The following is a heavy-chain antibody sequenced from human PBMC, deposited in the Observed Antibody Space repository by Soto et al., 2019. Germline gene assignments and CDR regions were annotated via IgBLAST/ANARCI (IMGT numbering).Heavy chain of an antibody. D-gene: IGHD3-22*01. CDR2: IIPSNGTA. Sequence: ASVKVSCKASGGTFSSYAISWVRQAPGQRLEWMGGIIPSNGTANYSQKFQGRVTITGDTSASTAYMELSSLRSEDTAVYYCARGPTTYYYDSSGYDWFDPWGQGTLVTVSS. CDR1: GGTFSSYA. V-gene: IGHV1-69*06. J-gene: IGHJ5*02. CDR3: ARGPTTYYYDSSGYDWFDP.